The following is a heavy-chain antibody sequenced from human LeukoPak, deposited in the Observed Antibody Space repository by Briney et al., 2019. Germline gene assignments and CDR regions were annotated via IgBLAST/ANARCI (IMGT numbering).Heavy chain of an antibody. CDR3: ARRRGFNYYDILTGYPTHFDY. CDR2: INHSGST. Sequence: PSGTLSLTCTVSGGSISSSSYYWGWIRQPPGKGLEWIGEINHSGSTNYNPSLKSRVTISVDTSKNQFSLKLSSVTAADTAVYYCARRRGFNYYDILTGYPTHFDYWGQGTLVTVSS. D-gene: IGHD3-9*01. CDR1: GGSISSSSYY. J-gene: IGHJ4*02. V-gene: IGHV4-39*07.